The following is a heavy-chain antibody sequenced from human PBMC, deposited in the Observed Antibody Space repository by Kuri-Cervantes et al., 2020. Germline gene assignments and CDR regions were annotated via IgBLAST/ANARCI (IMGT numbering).Heavy chain of an antibody. CDR1: GFTFSDSA. V-gene: IGHV3-21*06. CDR3: ARRRGRDYIDYMDV. Sequence: GGSLRLSCAASGFTFSDSAMHWVRQAPGKGLEWVSSIRTNGAYIFYADSVKGRFTISRDIAKSTLYLQMDSLTAEDTAVYYCARRRGRDYIDYMDVWGKGTTVTVSS. CDR2: IRTNGAYI. D-gene: IGHD4-11*01. J-gene: IGHJ6*03.